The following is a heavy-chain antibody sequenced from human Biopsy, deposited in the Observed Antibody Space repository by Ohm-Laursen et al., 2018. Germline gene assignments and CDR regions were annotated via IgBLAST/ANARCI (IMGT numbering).Heavy chain of an antibody. CDR3: ARAGRYCSGGGCYSWFDS. D-gene: IGHD2-15*01. Sequence: GSLRLSCAAPGFSFSDNYMDWVRQAPGKGLEWVGRIRYKANSYTTEYAASVKGSFTISRDDSKNSLHLQMNSLKTEDTALYYCARAGRYCSGGGCYSWFDSWGQGTLVTVSS. J-gene: IGHJ5*01. V-gene: IGHV3-72*01. CDR2: IRYKANSYTT. CDR1: GFSFSDNY.